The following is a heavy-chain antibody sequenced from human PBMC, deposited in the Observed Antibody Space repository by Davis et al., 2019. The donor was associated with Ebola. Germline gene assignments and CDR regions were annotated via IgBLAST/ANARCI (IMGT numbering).Heavy chain of an antibody. D-gene: IGHD1-14*01. V-gene: IGHV1-2*02. CDR2: INPNSGGT. CDR1: GYTFTGYY. Sequence: ASVKVSCKASGYTFTGYYMHWVRQAPGQGLEWMGWINPNSGGTNYAQKFQGRVTMTRDTSISTAYMELSRLRSDDTAVYYCAGYNPILSLDNWFDPWGQGTLVTVSS. J-gene: IGHJ5*02. CDR3: AGYNPILSLDNWFDP.